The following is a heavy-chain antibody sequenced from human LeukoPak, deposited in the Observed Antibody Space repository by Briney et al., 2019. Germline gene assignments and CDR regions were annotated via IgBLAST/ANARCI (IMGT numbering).Heavy chain of an antibody. Sequence: SVKVSCKASGGTFSSYAISWVRQAPGQGLEWMGGIIPIFGTANYAQKFQGRVTITTDESSSTAYMELSSPRSEDTAVYYCASKTTWPRHKYYFDYWSQGTLVTVSS. CDR3: ASKTTWPRHKYYFDY. CDR1: GGTFSSYA. V-gene: IGHV1-69*05. CDR2: IIPIFGTA. J-gene: IGHJ4*02. D-gene: IGHD1-7*01.